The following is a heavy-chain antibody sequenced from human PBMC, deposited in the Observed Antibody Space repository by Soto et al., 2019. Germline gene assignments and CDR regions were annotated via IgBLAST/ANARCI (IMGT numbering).Heavy chain of an antibody. D-gene: IGHD2-8*02. CDR2: ISSTGSGT. J-gene: IGHJ4*02. CDR3: VRDLHEPLATDALRVAN. Sequence: ESGGGLVQPGGSLRLSCAASGFTFSSYEMHWVRQAPGKGLEWISYISSTGSGTLYADSVRGRFTMSRDNTKNSVSLQMSSLSAEHTAVYYCVRDLHEPLATDALRVANWGQGTQVTVSS. CDR1: GFTFSSYE. V-gene: IGHV3-48*03.